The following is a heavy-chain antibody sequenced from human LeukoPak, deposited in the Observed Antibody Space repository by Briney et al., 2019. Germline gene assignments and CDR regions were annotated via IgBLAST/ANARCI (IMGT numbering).Heavy chain of an antibody. CDR1: GGTFSSYA. V-gene: IGHV1-69*13. D-gene: IGHD3-16*01. CDR3: ARDHRGGRNWFDP. Sequence: GASVKVSCKASGGTFSSYAISWVRQAPGQGLEWMGGIIPIFGTANYAQKFQGRVTITADEFTSTAYMELSSLRSEDTAVYYCARDHRGGRNWFDPWGQGTLVTVSS. J-gene: IGHJ5*02. CDR2: IIPIFGTA.